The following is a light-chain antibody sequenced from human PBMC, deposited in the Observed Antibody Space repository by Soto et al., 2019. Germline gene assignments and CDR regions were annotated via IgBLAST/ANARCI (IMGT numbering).Light chain of an antibody. CDR2: DAS. CDR3: QQRSDWPS. J-gene: IGKJ2*01. V-gene: IGKV3-11*01. Sequence: EVVLTQSPATLSLSPGGRATLSCWASQSVGSYLAWYQQRLGQAPRLLIYDASNRATGIPARFSGSGSGTDFTLTISSLEPEDFAVYYCQQRSDWPSFGQGTKLEIK. CDR1: QSVGSY.